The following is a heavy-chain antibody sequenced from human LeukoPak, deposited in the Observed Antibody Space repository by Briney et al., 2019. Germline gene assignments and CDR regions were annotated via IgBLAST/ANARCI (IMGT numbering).Heavy chain of an antibody. D-gene: IGHD6-13*01. CDR1: GYTFTNYG. J-gene: IGHJ4*02. Sequence: GTSVKVSCKASGYTFTNYGISWVRQAPGQGLEWMGWINPNSGGTKDAQKFQGRVTMTRDTSISTAYMELSRLRSDDTAVYYCARSVEQLANFDYWGQGTLVTVSS. CDR3: ARSVEQLANFDY. V-gene: IGHV1-2*02. CDR2: INPNSGGT.